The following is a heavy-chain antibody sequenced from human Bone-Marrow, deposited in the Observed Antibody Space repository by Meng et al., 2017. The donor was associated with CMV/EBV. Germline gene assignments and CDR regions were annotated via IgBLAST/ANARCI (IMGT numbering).Heavy chain of an antibody. V-gene: IGHV4-34*01. CDR2: INHSGST. J-gene: IGHJ4*02. CDR3: ARKTGVYHGSSLYYFDY. D-gene: IGHD7-27*01. CDR1: GGSFSGYY. Sequence: SETLSLTCAVYGGSFSGYYWSWIRQPPGKGLEWIGEINHSGSTNYNPSLKSRVTISVDTSKNQFSLKLSSVAAADTAVYYCARKTGVYHGSSLYYFDYWGQGTLVTVSS.